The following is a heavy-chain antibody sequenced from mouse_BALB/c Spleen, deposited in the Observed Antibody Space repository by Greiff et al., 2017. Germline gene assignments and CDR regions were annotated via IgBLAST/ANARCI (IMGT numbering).Heavy chain of an antibody. Sequence: VQLKESGGGLVQPGGSRKLSCAASGFTFSSFGMHWVRQAPEKGLEWVAYISSGSSTIYYADTVKGRFTISRDNPKNTLFLQMTSLRSEDTAMYYCARFYYYAMDYWGQGTSVTVSS. CDR1: GFTFSSFG. CDR2: ISSGSSTI. V-gene: IGHV5-17*02. J-gene: IGHJ4*01. CDR3: ARFYYYAMDY.